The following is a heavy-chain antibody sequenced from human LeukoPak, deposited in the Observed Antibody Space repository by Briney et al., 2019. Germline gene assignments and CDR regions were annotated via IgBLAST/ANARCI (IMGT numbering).Heavy chain of an antibody. J-gene: IGHJ4*02. CDR1: GGSFSGYY. CDR2: INHSGST. Sequence: SETLSLTCAVYGGSFSGYYWSWIRQPPGKGLEWIGEINHSGSTNYNPSLKSRVTISVDTSKNQFSLKLSSVTAADTAVYYCARGPTYQRLRDYWGQGTLVTVSS. D-gene: IGHD6-25*01. CDR3: ARGPTYQRLRDY. V-gene: IGHV4-34*01.